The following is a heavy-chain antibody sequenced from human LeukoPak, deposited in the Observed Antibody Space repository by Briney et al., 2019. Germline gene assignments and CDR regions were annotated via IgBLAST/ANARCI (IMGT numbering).Heavy chain of an antibody. CDR1: GGSISSSSYY. Sequence: SETLSLTCTVSGGSISSSSYYWGWIRQPPGKGLEWIGSIYYSGSTYYNPSLKSRVTISVDTSKNQFSLKLSSVTAADTAVYYCARGLRCFDYWGQGTLVTVSS. CDR3: ARGLRCFDY. D-gene: IGHD3-3*01. J-gene: IGHJ4*02. V-gene: IGHV4-39*07. CDR2: IYYSGST.